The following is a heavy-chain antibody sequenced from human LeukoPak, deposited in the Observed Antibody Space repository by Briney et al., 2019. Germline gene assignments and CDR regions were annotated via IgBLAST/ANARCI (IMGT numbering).Heavy chain of an antibody. Sequence: GASVKVSCKVSGYTLTELSMHWVRQAPGKGLEWRGGFDPEDGETMYAQKFQGRVTMTEDTSLDTAYMELGSLRSEDTAVYYCATASGSYYIAAFFDYWGQGTLVTVSS. CDR2: FDPEDGET. CDR3: ATASGSYYIAAFFDY. J-gene: IGHJ4*02. D-gene: IGHD3-10*01. V-gene: IGHV1-24*01. CDR1: GYTLTELS.